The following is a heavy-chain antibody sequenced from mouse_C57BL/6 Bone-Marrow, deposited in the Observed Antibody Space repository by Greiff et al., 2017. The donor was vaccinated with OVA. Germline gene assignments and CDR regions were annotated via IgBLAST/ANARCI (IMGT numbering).Heavy chain of an antibody. V-gene: IGHV1-64*01. CDR2: IHPNSGST. CDR1: GYTFTSYW. J-gene: IGHJ3*01. D-gene: IGHD1-1*01. Sequence: VQLQQPGAELVKPGASVKLSCKASGYTFTSYWMHWVKQRPGQGLEWIGMIHPNSGSTNYNEKFKSKATLTVDKSSSTAYMQLSSLTSEDSAVYYCARSYYYGSSFAYWGQGTLVTVSA. CDR3: ARSYYYGSSFAY.